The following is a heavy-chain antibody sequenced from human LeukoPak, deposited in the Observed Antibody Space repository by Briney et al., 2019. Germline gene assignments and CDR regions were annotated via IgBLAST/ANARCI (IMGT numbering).Heavy chain of an antibody. V-gene: IGHV3-48*01. CDR3: ARDKPKYGSGSDGSYYYYMDV. Sequence: GGSLRLSCAASGFTFSSYSMNWVRKAPGKGLEWVSYISSSSSTIYYADSVKGRFTISRDNAKKSLYLQMNSLRAEDTAVYYSARDKPKYGSGSDGSYYYYMDVWGKGTTVTVSS. D-gene: IGHD3-10*01. CDR1: GFTFSSYS. J-gene: IGHJ6*03. CDR2: ISSSSSTI.